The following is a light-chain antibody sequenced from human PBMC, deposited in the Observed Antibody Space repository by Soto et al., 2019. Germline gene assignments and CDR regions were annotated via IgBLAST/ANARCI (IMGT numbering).Light chain of an antibody. CDR2: EVS. CDR1: SSDVGSYNL. Sequence: QSALTQPASVSGSPGQSITISCTGTSSDVGSYNLVSWYQQHPGKAPKLMIYEVSKRPSGVSNRFSGPKSGNTASLTISGLQAEDEADYYCCSYAGSSTLGVFGGGTKLTVL. V-gene: IGLV2-23*02. J-gene: IGLJ3*02. CDR3: CSYAGSSTLGV.